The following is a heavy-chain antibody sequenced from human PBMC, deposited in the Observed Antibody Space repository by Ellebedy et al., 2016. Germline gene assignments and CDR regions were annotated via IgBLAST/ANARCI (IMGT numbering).Heavy chain of an antibody. CDR1: GGSISSGGYY. D-gene: IGHD6-25*01. CDR3: AREQRLLSYYYYYMDV. CDR2: IYYSGST. V-gene: IGHV4-31*11. J-gene: IGHJ6*03. Sequence: SETLSLTXAVSGGSISSGGYYWSWIRQHPGKGLEWIGYIYYSGSTYYNPSLKSRVTISVDTSKNQFSLKLSSVTAADTAVYYCAREQRLLSYYYYYMDVWGKGTTVTVSS.